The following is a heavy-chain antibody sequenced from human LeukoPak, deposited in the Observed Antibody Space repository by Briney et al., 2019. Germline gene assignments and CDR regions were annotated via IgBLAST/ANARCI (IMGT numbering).Heavy chain of an antibody. J-gene: IGHJ3*02. CDR1: GYTFTSYG. CDR2: ISAYNGNI. CDR3: ARPRTLEPHTSKASDI. Sequence: ASVNVSCKTSGYTFTSYGYSWVRQAPGQGLEWMGWISAYNGNIKYAQKFQGRVTMTTVTSTSTAYMELRSLTFDDTAVYYCARPRTLEPHTSKASDIWNQGTMATV. D-gene: IGHD1-1*01. V-gene: IGHV1-18*01.